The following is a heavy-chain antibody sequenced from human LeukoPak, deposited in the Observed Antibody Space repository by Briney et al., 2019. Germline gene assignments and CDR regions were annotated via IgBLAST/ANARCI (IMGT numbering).Heavy chain of an antibody. CDR1: GGTFSNYA. Sequence: ASVKVSCKASGGTFSNYAISWVRQAPGQGLEWMGAIIPIFGTANYAQKFQGRVTITADESTGTAYMELSSLRSEDTAVYYCARERVGAEFDYWGQGTLVTVSS. CDR2: IIPIFGTA. J-gene: IGHJ4*02. V-gene: IGHV1-69*01. CDR3: ARERVGAEFDY. D-gene: IGHD1-26*01.